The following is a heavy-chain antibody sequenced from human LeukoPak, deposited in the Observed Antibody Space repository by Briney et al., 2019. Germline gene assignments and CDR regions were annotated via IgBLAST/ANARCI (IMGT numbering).Heavy chain of an antibody. J-gene: IGHJ5*02. CDR2: VKQDGSEK. CDR3: AKDQAGA. D-gene: IGHD1-26*01. Sequence: TGGSLRLSCEASGFTFTTYWMTWVRQAPGKGLEWVAAVKQDGSEKNYVDSVKGRFTISRDNARKSVYLQMNSLGAEDTAVYYCAKDQAGAWGQGTRVTVSS. V-gene: IGHV3-7*01. CDR1: GFTFTTYW.